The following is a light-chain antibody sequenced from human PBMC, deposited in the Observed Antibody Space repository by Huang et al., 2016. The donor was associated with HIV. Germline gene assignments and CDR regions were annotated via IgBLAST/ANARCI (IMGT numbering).Light chain of an antibody. V-gene: IGKV1-33*01. CDR1: QDINNY. CDR3: QHYDHLPI. J-gene: IGKJ3*01. CDR2: DAS. Sequence: DIQMTQSPSSLSASVGDKVTITCQASQDINNYLNWYQQKRGGAPNLLIYDASNLETGVPSRFIGGGSGTNFTFTISSLHPEDVATYFCQHYDHLPIFGPGTRVDI.